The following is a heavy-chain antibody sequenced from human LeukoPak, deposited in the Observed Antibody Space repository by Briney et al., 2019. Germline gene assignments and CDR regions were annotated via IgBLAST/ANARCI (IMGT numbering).Heavy chain of an antibody. CDR3: ARKKTSAGPDFDY. CDR1: EYSFSSYW. J-gene: IGHJ4*02. CDR2: IYPGDSDT. V-gene: IGHV5-51*01. Sequence: GESLKISCKGSEYSFSSYWIGWVRQMPGKGLEWMGIIYPGDSDTTYSPSFQGQVTISADKTISTAYLQWSSLEASDTAIYYCARKKTSAGPDFDYWGQGTLVTVSS. D-gene: IGHD6-13*01.